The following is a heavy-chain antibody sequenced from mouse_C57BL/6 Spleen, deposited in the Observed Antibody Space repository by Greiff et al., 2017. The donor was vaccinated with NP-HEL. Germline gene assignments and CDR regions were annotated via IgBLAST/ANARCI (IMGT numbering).Heavy chain of an antibody. V-gene: IGHV1-54*01. Sequence: VQLQQSGAELVRPGTSVKVSCKASGYAFTNYLIEWVKQRPGQGLEWIGVINPGSGGTNYNEKFKGKATLTADKSSSTAYMQLSSLTSEDSAVYFYARWYGNYGFAYWGQGTLVTVSA. CDR1: GYAFTNYL. D-gene: IGHD2-10*02. CDR2: INPGSGGT. J-gene: IGHJ3*01. CDR3: ARWYGNYGFAY.